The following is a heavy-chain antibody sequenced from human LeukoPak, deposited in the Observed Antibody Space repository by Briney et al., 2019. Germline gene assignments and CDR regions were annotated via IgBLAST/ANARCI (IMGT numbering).Heavy chain of an antibody. CDR1: GFTFSSFE. V-gene: IGHV3-48*03. Sequence: GGSLRLSCAASGFTFSSFEMNWVRQAPGKGLEWVSYISSGGSIIYYADSVKGRLTISRDNAKNSLYLQMNSLRAEDTAVYYCARDWSGYCHFDYWGQGTLVTVSS. CDR2: ISSGGSII. CDR3: ARDWSGYCHFDY. D-gene: IGHD3-3*01. J-gene: IGHJ4*02.